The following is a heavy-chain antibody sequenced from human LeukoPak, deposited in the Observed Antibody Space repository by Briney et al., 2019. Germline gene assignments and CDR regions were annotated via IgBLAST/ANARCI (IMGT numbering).Heavy chain of an antibody. V-gene: IGHV1-46*01. J-gene: IGHJ4*02. CDR2: INPSADTT. Sequence: ASVKVSCKTSGYIFTSYYMHWVRQTPGQGLEGMGVINPSADTTSYAQKFQGRVTMARDTSTSTVYMELSSLRSEDTAVYYCARHDLGGTSPFDYWGQGTLVTVSS. CDR3: ARHDLGGTSPFDY. CDR1: GYIFTSYY. D-gene: IGHD6-19*01.